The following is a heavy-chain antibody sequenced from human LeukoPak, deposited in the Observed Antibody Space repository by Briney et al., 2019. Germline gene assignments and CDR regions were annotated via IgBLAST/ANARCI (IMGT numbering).Heavy chain of an antibody. CDR3: ARDQGAGTFPYYYYMDV. Sequence: GGSLRLSCAASGFTFSSYAMHWVRQAPGKGLEWVAVISYDGSNKYYADSVKGRFTISRDNSKNTLYLQMNSLRAEDTAVYYCARDQGAGTFPYYYYMDVWGKGTTVTVSS. CDR1: GFTFSSYA. D-gene: IGHD6-19*01. V-gene: IGHV3-30*04. J-gene: IGHJ6*03. CDR2: ISYDGSNK.